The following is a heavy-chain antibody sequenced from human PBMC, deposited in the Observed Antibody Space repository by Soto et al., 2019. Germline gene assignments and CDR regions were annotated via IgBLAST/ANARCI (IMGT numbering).Heavy chain of an antibody. CDR1: GYTFTNYD. D-gene: IGHD3-16*01. CDR2: MNRNNGNT. CDR3: ARGMGGDDS. J-gene: IGHJ5*01. V-gene: IGHV1-8*02. Sequence: QVQLVQSGAEVRKPGASVKVSCKASGYTFTNYDINWVRQAAGQGLGWMGWMNRNNGNTGYAQKFQGRVTMTRDTSINTVYMELGSLESDDTAVYYCARGMGGDDSWGQGTLVTVSS.